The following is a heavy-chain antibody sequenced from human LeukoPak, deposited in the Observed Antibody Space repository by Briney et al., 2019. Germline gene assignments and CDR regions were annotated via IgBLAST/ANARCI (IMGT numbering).Heavy chain of an antibody. V-gene: IGHV3-21*01. D-gene: IGHD3-10*01. CDR3: AREGVTMLRGNAFDI. CDR2: ISGSSSYI. Sequence: GGSLRLSCAASGFTFSSYGMNWVRRAPGQGLEWVSSISGSSSYIYHADSVRGRFTISRDNAKNSLYLQINSLRVEDTAVYYCAREGVTMLRGNAFDIWGQGTMVTVSS. J-gene: IGHJ3*02. CDR1: GFTFSSYG.